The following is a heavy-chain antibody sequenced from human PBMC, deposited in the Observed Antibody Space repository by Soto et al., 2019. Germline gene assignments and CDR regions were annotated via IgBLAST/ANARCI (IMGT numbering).Heavy chain of an antibody. J-gene: IGHJ4*02. D-gene: IGHD2-2*01. V-gene: IGHV4-39*01. CDR3: ARSIIVPAGNGREYYFDY. CDR2: FYNSGNT. Sequence: QLQLQESGPGLAKPSETLSLTCTVSGGSISTVSGGSISVSRYYWGWIRQPPGKGLDWIGSFYNSGNTYYNPPLKSRVPIAVDTSKNQCSLRLSSVTAADPAVYYCARSIIVPAGNGREYYFDYWGQGTLVTVSS. CDR1: GGSISVSRYY.